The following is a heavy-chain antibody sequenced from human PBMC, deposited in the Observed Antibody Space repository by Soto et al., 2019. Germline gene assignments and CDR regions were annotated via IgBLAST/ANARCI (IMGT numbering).Heavy chain of an antibody. CDR3: ARGVGSGSYYNQYNWFDP. J-gene: IGHJ5*02. CDR2: ISAYNGNT. Sequence: QVQLVQSGAEVKKPGASVKVSCKASGYTFTNYGISWVRQAPGQGLEWMGWISAYNGNTKYAQKLQGRVTMTTDTSTSTAYMERRSLRADDTAVYYCARGVGSGSYYNQYNWFDPWGQGTLVTVSS. V-gene: IGHV1-18*01. D-gene: IGHD3-10*01. CDR1: GYTFTNYG.